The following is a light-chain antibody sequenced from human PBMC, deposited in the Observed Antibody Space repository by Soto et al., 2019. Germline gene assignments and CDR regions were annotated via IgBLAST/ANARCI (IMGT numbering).Light chain of an antibody. Sequence: DIQMTQSPSTLSASVGDRVTNTCRASQSISSWLAWYQQKPGKAPKLLIYKASNLESGVPSRFSGSGSGTEFTLTISSLQPDDFATYYRQQYKSYSLTFGGGTKVEIK. CDR3: QQYKSYSLT. CDR2: KAS. CDR1: QSISSW. J-gene: IGKJ4*01. V-gene: IGKV1-5*03.